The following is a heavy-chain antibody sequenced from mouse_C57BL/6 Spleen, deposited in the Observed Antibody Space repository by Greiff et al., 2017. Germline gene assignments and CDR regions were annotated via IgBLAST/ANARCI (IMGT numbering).Heavy chain of an antibody. J-gene: IGHJ4*01. CDR1: GYTFTDYY. V-gene: IGHV1-76*01. CDR2: IYPGSGNT. CDR3: AREDAMDY. Sequence: QVQLQQSGAELVRPGASVKLSCKASGYTFTDYYINWVKQRPGQGLEWTARIYPGSGNTYYNEKFKGKATLTAEKSSSTAYMQLSSLTSEDSAVYFCAREDAMDYWGQGTSVTVSS.